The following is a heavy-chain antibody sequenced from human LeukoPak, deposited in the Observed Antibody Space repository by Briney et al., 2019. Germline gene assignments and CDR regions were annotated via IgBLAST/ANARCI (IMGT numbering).Heavy chain of an antibody. D-gene: IGHD2-2*01. J-gene: IGHJ6*02. CDR2: ILSSGST. Sequence: SETLSLTCTVSSGSINNYYWSWIRQTPGKGLEWIGYILSSGSTNYNPSVKSRVTISVDTSKNQFSLKLRSVTAADTAVYYCARVVVPAAIQVWGQGTTVTVSS. CDR1: SGSINNYY. V-gene: IGHV4-59*01. CDR3: ARVVVPAAIQV.